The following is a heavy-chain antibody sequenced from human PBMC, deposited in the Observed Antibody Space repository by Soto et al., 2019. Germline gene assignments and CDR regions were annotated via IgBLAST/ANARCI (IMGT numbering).Heavy chain of an antibody. CDR1: GGTFSSYA. D-gene: IGHD6-6*01. J-gene: IGHJ6*02. V-gene: IGHV1-69*12. CDR3: ARDRYSSSTSSYYYYYGMDV. Sequence: QVQLVQSGAEVKKPGSSVKVSCKASGGTFSSYAISWVRQAPGQGLEWMGGIIPIFGTANYAQKFQGRVTITADESTSTAYKELSSLRSEDTAVYYCARDRYSSSTSSYYYYYGMDVWGQGPTVTVSS. CDR2: IIPIFGTA.